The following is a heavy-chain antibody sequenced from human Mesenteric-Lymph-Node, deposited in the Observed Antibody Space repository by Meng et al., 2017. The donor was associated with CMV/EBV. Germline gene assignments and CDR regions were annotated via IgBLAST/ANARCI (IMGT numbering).Heavy chain of an antibody. Sequence: QVQLRQVGPGLLQPSETLSVTCAVYGGSFSGYYWNWIRQSPEKGLEWIGEINHSGSTTYNPSFTSRIIISVDTSTNQISLNMSSVTAADTAVYYCARGSSYDILTGYFDYWGQGALVTVSS. CDR3: ARGSSYDILTGYFDY. CDR2: INHSGST. J-gene: IGHJ4*02. D-gene: IGHD3-9*01. CDR1: GGSFSGYY. V-gene: IGHV4-34*01.